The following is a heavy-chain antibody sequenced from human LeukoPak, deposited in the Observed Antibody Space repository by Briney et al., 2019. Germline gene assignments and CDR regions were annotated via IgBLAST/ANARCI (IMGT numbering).Heavy chain of an antibody. CDR1: DVSISTYY. CDR2: IHNSGST. J-gene: IGHJ1*01. CDR3: ASALTTLEYFQH. Sequence: SETLSLTCTVSDVSISTYYWSWIRQSPGKGLEWVGYIHNSGSTNYNPSLKSRVTISVDTSKSQFSLKLSSVTAADTAVYYCASALTTLEYFQHWGRGTLVTVSS. D-gene: IGHD4-17*01. V-gene: IGHV4-59*01.